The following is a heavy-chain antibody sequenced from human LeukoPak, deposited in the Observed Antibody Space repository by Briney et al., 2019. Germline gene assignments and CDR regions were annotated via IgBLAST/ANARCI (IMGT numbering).Heavy chain of an antibody. CDR2: IYYTGNT. Sequence: KPSETLSLTCTVSGGSINSYYWSWIRQPPAKGLEWIAYIYYTGNTNYNPSLKSRVTISVDTSKNQFSLKLNSVTAADTAVYYCARKNVADYGGNWYFDLWGRGTLVTVSS. CDR1: GGSINSYY. CDR3: ARKNVADYGGNWYFDL. D-gene: IGHD4-17*01. J-gene: IGHJ2*01. V-gene: IGHV4-59*01.